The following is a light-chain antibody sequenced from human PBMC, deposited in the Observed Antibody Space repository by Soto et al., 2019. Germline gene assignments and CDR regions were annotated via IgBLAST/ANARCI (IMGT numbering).Light chain of an antibody. Sequence: DIQMTQSPSTLSASVGDRVTITCRASQSISSWLAWYQQKPGKAPKLLIYDASSLESGVPSRFSGSGSGPEFTLTISSLQPDDFATYYCQQYSTYTPRTFGQGTKVDIK. V-gene: IGKV1-5*01. J-gene: IGKJ1*01. CDR1: QSISSW. CDR2: DAS. CDR3: QQYSTYTPRT.